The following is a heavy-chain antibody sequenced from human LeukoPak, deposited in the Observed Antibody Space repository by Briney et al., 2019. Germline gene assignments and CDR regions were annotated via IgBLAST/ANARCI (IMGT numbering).Heavy chain of an antibody. V-gene: IGHV3-11*05. J-gene: IGHJ3*02. CDR2: ISSSSSYS. CDR3: ARDMEQTYYDVWTDYERPRDAFDI. D-gene: IGHD3-3*01. CDR1: GFSFSDYY. Sequence: KPRGSLRLSCAAPGFSFSDYYMSWVRQAPGEGLEWVSYISSSSSYSNYANSVKGRLTISRDNDKNSLYLQMNSLRAEITAVNYCARDMEQTYYDVWTDYERPRDAFDIWGQGTMVTVSS.